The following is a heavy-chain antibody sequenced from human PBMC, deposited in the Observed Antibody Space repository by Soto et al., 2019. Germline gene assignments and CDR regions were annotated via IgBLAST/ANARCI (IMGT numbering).Heavy chain of an antibody. CDR2: LSKDGANE. J-gene: IGHJ4*02. CDR3: AKDPSTGSADY. D-gene: IGHD3-9*01. V-gene: IGHV3-23*01. CDR1: GFTFTSHG. Sequence: PGGSLRLSCAASGFTFTSHGMHWVRQAPGKGLEWVSTLSKDGANEHYADSVKGRFTISRDGSKNTLYLQMNSLRAEDTAMYYCAKDPSTGSADYWGQGTQVTVSS.